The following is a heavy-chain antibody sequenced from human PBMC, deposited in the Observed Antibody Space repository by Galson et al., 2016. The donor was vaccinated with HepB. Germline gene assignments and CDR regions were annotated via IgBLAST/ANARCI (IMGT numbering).Heavy chain of an antibody. CDR3: ARGDGFLTYYYGMDV. V-gene: IGHV3-7*01. J-gene: IGHJ6*04. Sequence: SLRLSCAASGFTMGNYWMTWVRQAPGKGLEWVANIKGDGSEEYYVDSVKGRFTSSRDNGGNSLYLQMNSLRVEDTAVFYCARGDGFLTYYYGMDVWGKGTTVTVSS. CDR2: IKGDGSEE. CDR1: GFTMGNYW. D-gene: IGHD3-10*01.